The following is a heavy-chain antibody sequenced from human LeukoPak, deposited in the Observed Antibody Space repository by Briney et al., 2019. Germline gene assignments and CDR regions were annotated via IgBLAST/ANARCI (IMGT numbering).Heavy chain of an antibody. CDR1: GFTFSNYA. D-gene: IGHD3-10*01. V-gene: IGHV3-23*01. CDR2: ISGSGGST. CDR3: ATNDWVRGVPSAAFDY. Sequence: PGGSLRLSCAASGFTFSNYAMSWVRQAPGKGLEWVSAISGSGGSTYYADSVKGRFTISRDNSKNTLYLQMNSLRAEDTAVYYCATNDWVRGVPSAAFDYWGQGTLVTVSS. J-gene: IGHJ4*02.